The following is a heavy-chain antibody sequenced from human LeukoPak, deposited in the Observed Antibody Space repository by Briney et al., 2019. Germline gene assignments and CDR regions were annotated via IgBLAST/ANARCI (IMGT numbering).Heavy chain of an antibody. CDR2: INHSGST. CDR3: ARGRYCSSTSCPGRYFDL. V-gene: IGHV4-34*01. J-gene: IGHJ2*01. D-gene: IGHD2-2*01. Sequence: SETLSLTCAVYGGSFSGYYWSWIRQPPGKGLEWIGEINHSGSTNYNPSLKSRVTISVDTSKNQFSLTLSSVSAADTAVYYCARGRYCSSTSCPGRYFDLWGRGTLVTVSS. CDR1: GGSFSGYY.